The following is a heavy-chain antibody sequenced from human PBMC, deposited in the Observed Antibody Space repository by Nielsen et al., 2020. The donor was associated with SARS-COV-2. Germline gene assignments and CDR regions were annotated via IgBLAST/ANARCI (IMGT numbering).Heavy chain of an antibody. V-gene: IGHV3-23*01. J-gene: IGHJ4*02. Sequence: GGSLRLSCAASGFTFSSYAMSWVRQAPGKGLEWVSAISGSGGSTYYADSVKGRFTISRDNSKNSLYLQMNSLRAEDTAVYYCARDLSVGYCSSTSCPSSDYWGQGTLVTVSS. CDR1: GFTFSSYA. D-gene: IGHD2-2*01. CDR3: ARDLSVGYCSSTSCPSSDY. CDR2: ISGSGGST.